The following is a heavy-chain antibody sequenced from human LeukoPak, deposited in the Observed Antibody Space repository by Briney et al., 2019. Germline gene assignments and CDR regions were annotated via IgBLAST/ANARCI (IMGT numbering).Heavy chain of an antibody. Sequence: SETLSLTCTVSGYSISSGYYWGWIRQPPGKGLEWIGSIYHSGSIYYNLSLKSRVTISVDTSKNQFSLKLSSVTAADTAVYYCARSLYDMKFDYWGQGTLVTVSS. J-gene: IGHJ4*02. CDR2: IYHSGSI. V-gene: IGHV4-38-2*02. CDR1: GYSISSGYY. CDR3: ARSLYDMKFDY. D-gene: IGHD2/OR15-2a*01.